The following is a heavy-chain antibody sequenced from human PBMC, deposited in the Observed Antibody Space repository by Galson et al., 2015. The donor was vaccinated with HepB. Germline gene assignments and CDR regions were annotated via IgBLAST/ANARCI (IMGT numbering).Heavy chain of an antibody. CDR1: GFSFTSHS. CDR2: ISSGGTK. D-gene: IGHD6-25*01. CDR3: ARNPASYDYYTRYV. J-gene: IGHJ6*02. V-gene: IGHV3-48*01. Sequence: SLRLSCAVSGFSFTSHSMNWVRQAPGKGLEWVSYISSGGTKYYADSVKGRFTISRDNAKKSMYLHMSSLRAEDTAIYYCARNPASYDYYTRYVWGQGTAVTVSS.